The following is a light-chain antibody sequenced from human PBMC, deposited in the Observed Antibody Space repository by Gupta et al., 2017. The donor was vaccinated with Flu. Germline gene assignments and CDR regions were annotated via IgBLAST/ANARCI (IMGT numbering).Light chain of an antibody. Sequence: DIQMTQSPSSLSASVGDRVTITCQASQDISNYLNWYQQKPGKAPKLLIYDASNLQTGVPSRFSGSGSGTYXTFTINXLQPEDIATYYCQQFDHVPQFIFGXGTKVNIK. CDR3: QQFDHVPQFI. CDR1: QDISNY. J-gene: IGKJ3*01. CDR2: DAS. V-gene: IGKV1-33*01.